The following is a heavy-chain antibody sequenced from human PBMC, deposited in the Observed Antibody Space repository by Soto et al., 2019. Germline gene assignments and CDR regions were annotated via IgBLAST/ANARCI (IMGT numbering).Heavy chain of an antibody. J-gene: IGHJ4*02. Sequence: QVQLVQSGDEMKKPGSSVKVSCQSSGGTFNTYAMNWVRQAPGQGPEWMGDISPMFGAANYAPKFQGRVTITADESTGTSYMQLSSLTSEDMALYFCAREVQVHTPAFVYWGQGTLVTVSS. V-gene: IGHV1-69*19. D-gene: IGHD3-10*01. CDR2: ISPMFGAA. CDR3: AREVQVHTPAFVY. CDR1: GGTFNTYA.